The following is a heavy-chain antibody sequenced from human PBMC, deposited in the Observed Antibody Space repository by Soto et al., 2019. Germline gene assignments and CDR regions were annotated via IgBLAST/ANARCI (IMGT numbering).Heavy chain of an antibody. Sequence: SCKASGYTFTSYYMHWVRQAPGQGLEWVAVISYDGSNKYYADSVKGRFTISRDNSKNTLYLQMNSLRAEDTAVYYCAKLVQWELLSGVGFDYWGQGTLVTVSS. V-gene: IGHV3-30*18. D-gene: IGHD1-26*01. J-gene: IGHJ4*02. CDR1: GYTFTSYY. CDR3: AKLVQWELLSGVGFDY. CDR2: ISYDGSNK.